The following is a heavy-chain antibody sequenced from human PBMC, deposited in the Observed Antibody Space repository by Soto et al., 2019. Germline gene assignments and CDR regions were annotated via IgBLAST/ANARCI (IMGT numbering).Heavy chain of an antibody. CDR2: VNPNSGNT. Sequence: GASVKVSCKAAGYTFTSCDIHWVRQAAGQGLEWMGWVNPNSGNTATAKKFLGRVALTRSTSISTAYMELRNVISDDTAVYFCARVRGHTYDHHGMDVWGQGTTVTVSS. CDR1: GYTFTSCD. V-gene: IGHV1-8*02. D-gene: IGHD5-12*01. CDR3: ARVRGHTYDHHGMDV. J-gene: IGHJ6*02.